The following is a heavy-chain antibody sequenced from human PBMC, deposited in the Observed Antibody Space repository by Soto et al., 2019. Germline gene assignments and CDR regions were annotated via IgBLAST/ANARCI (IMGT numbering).Heavy chain of an antibody. CDR2: IYYSGST. D-gene: IGHD5-12*01. CDR1: GGSISSYY. Sequence: SETLSLTCTVSGGSISSYYWSWIRQPPGKGLEWIGYIYYSGSTNYNPSLKSRVTISVDTSKNQFSLKLSSVTAADTAVYYCARRIPGHSGYDSWYFDYWGQGTLVTVSS. J-gene: IGHJ4*02. V-gene: IGHV4-59*08. CDR3: ARRIPGHSGYDSWYFDY.